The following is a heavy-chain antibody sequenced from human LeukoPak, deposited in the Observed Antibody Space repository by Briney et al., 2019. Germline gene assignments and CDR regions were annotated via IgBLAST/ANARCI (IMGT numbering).Heavy chain of an antibody. D-gene: IGHD3-22*01. CDR1: GFTFSSYS. CDR2: ISGSSSYI. CDR3: ARANYDSSGYYFDS. Sequence: GGSLRLSCAASGFTFSSYSMNWVRQAPGKGLEWVSSISGSSSYINYADSVKGRFTISRDNAKNSLYLQMSSLRAEDTAVYYCARANYDSSGYYFDSWGQGTLVTVSS. V-gene: IGHV3-21*01. J-gene: IGHJ4*02.